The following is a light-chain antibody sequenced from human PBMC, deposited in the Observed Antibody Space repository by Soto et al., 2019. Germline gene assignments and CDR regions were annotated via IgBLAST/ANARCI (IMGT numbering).Light chain of an antibody. Sequence: IQMTQSPSSLSASVGDRVIVTCRGSQGIGASLAWSQKKAGRVPKLLMHSAFTLLSGAPSRFSGSGSGTDFTITISSLQPEDVAIYYFQEYDSSPWTFGQGTKVEIK. J-gene: IGKJ1*01. CDR3: QEYDSSPWT. V-gene: IGKV1-27*01. CDR1: QGIGAS. CDR2: SAF.